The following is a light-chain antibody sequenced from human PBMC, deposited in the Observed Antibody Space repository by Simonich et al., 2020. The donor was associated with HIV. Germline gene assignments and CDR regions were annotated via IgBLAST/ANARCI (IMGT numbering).Light chain of an antibody. Sequence: DIVMTQSPDSLAVSLGERATINCKSSQSILYSSNNKDYLAWYQQKPGQPPNLLIYWASTRESGVPDRFSGSGSETDFTLTIRSLQAEDVAVYYCQQYYITPHTFGQGTKVEIK. CDR1: QSILYSSNNKDY. CDR2: WAS. CDR3: QQYYITPHT. V-gene: IGKV4-1*01. J-gene: IGKJ1*01.